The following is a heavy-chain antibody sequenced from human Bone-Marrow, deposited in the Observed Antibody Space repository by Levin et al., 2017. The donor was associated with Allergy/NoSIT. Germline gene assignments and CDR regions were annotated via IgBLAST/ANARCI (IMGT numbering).Heavy chain of an antibody. CDR3: ARAHGFFQRLNDAFDV. D-gene: IGHD1-1*01. J-gene: IGHJ3*01. V-gene: IGHV3-30*04. CDR2: ISNDGGLK. Sequence: GGSLRLSCAASGFTLSMSAMHWVRQAPGKGLEWVASISNDGGLKFYTDSVRGRFTISRDNSKNTLYVDMNSLTPEDTATYYCARAHGFFQRLNDAFDVWGQGTVVTVS. CDR1: GFTLSMSA.